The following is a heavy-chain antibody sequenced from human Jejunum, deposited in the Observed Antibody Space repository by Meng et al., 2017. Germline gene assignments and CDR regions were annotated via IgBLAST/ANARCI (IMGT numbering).Heavy chain of an antibody. CDR2: MNPNNGDT. D-gene: IGHD1-26*01. Sequence: QVHLVQPGAEVKKPGALSRVPCEASGYTFTAYFVHWVRQAPGQGLEWLGRMNPNNGDTNYAQKFQGRVTMTRATSTAYMDLSSLTSDDTAVYYCAKDEGTTTAFDHWGQGTLVTVSS. CDR3: AKDEGTTTAFDH. J-gene: IGHJ4*02. V-gene: IGHV1-2*06. CDR1: GYTFTAYF.